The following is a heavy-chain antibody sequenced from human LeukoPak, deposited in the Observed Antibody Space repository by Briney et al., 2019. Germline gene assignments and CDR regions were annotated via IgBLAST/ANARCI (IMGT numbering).Heavy chain of an antibody. D-gene: IGHD6-13*01. V-gene: IGHV4-39*01. CDR3: ARLSSMRIAAALGFDY. CDR2: IYYSGST. J-gene: IGHJ4*02. Sequence: SETLSLTCTVSSGSISTYYWGWIRQPPGKGLEWIGSIYYSGSTYYNPSLKSRVTISVDTSKNQFSLKLSSVTAADTAVYYCARLSSMRIAAALGFDYWGQGTLVTVSS. CDR1: SGSISTYY.